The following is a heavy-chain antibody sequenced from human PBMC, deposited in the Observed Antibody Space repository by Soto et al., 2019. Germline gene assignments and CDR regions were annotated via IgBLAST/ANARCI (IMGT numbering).Heavy chain of an antibody. V-gene: IGHV4-39*01. CDR3: ARLPPVTRRGGY. Sequence: QLQLQESVPGLVKPSETLSLTCTVSGGSISSSSYYWGWIRQPPGKGLEWIGSIYYSGSTYYNPSLTSRVTISVDTSKNQFCLKLSSVTAADTAVYYCARLPPVTRRGGYWGQGTLVTVSS. CDR1: GGSISSSSYY. J-gene: IGHJ4*02. D-gene: IGHD4-17*01. CDR2: IYYSGST.